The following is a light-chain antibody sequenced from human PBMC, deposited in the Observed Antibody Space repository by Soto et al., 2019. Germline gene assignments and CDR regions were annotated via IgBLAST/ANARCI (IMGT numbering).Light chain of an antibody. V-gene: IGLV7-43*01. J-gene: IGLJ2*01. CDR3: LIYYGGAQV. Sequence: QAVVTQEPSLTVSPGGTGTLTCASSTGAVTSGYYPNWFQQKPGQAPRALIYSTSNNHSWTPARFSGSLLGGKAALTLSGVQPEDDAEYYCLIYYGGAQVFGGGTKLTVL. CDR1: TGAVTSGYY. CDR2: STS.